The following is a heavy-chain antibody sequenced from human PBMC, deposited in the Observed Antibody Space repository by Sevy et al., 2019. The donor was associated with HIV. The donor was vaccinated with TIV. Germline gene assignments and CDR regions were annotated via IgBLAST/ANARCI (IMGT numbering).Heavy chain of an antibody. CDR2: VSSRGNT. J-gene: IGHJ5*02. CDR3: ARMRRKEFCTGARKPWRCGPCFDP. Sequence: PSETLSLTCTVSGGSVSGVSISNYDWSWIRQPPGKGLEWIGYVSSRGNTNYNSSLKSRVTISLDTSNNQFFLNLNTVTAADTATYFCARMRRKEFCTGARKPWRCGPCFDPWGQGTLVTVSS. V-gene: IGHV4-61*01. CDR1: GGSVSGVSISNYD. D-gene: IGHD2-8*02.